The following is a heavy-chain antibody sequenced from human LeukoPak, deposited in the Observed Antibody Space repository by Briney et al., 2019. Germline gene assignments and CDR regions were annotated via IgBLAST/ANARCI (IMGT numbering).Heavy chain of an antibody. J-gene: IGHJ6*03. CDR2: ISYDGSNE. Sequence: GGSLRLSCAASGFTFSSYVMHWVRQAPGKGLEWVAIISYDGSNEYYADSVKGRFTISRDNSKNTLYLQMNSLRAADTAVYYCARDGTLRWSSSWYPHYYYYMDVWGKGTTVTVSS. CDR1: GFTFSSYV. CDR3: ARDGTLRWSSSWYPHYYYYMDV. V-gene: IGHV3-30*04. D-gene: IGHD6-13*01.